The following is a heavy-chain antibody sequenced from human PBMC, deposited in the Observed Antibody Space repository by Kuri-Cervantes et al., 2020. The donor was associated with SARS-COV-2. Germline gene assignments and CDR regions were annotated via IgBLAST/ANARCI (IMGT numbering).Heavy chain of an antibody. Sequence: SETLSLTCTVSGGSITSSAYYWGWVRQPPGKGLEWIGTIYHSGSTYYNPSLKSRVTISIDTSKNQFSLKLSSVTAADTAVYYCARNSAFSSSWPLDNWGQGTLVTVSS. CDR2: IYHSGST. D-gene: IGHD6-13*01. J-gene: IGHJ4*02. V-gene: IGHV4-39*01. CDR1: GGSITSSAYY. CDR3: ARNSAFSSSWPLDN.